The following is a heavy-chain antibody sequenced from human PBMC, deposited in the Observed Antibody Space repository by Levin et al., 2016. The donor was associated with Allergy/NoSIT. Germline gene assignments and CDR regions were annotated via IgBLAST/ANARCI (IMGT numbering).Heavy chain of an antibody. CDR3: ARVGGYSSSWSKVTYYYYGMDV. D-gene: IGHD6-13*01. CDR1: GGSFSGYY. V-gene: IGHV4-34*01. CDR2: INHSGST. Sequence: SETLSLTCAVYGGSFSGYYWSWIRQPPGKGLEWIGKINHSGSTNYNPSLKSRVTISVDTSKNQFSLKLSSVTAADTAVYYCARVGGYSSSWSKVTYYYYGMDVWGQGTTVTVSS. J-gene: IGHJ6*02.